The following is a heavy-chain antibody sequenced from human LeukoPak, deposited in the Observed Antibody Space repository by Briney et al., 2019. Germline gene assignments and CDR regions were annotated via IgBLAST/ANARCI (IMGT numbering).Heavy chain of an antibody. CDR1: GFTFSSYW. D-gene: IGHD4-17*01. J-gene: IGHJ4*02. CDR2: INSDGSST. CDR3: AREYGDYGFDY. Sequence: GGSLRLSCAASGFTFSSYWMHWVRQAPGKGLVWVSRINSDGSSTSYAASVKGRFTISRDNAKNTLYLQMNSLRAEDTAVYYCAREYGDYGFDYWGQGTLVTVSS. V-gene: IGHV3-74*01.